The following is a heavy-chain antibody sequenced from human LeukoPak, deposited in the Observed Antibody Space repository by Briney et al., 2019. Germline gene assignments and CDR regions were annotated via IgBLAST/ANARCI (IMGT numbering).Heavy chain of an antibody. CDR2: ISPTGRT. CDR3: TRESGPYCPFGY. CDR1: GGSITSTNW. J-gene: IGHJ4*02. D-gene: IGHD1-26*01. V-gene: IGHV4-4*02. Sequence: PSGTLSLTCGVSGGSITSTNWWSWVRQPPGQGLEWIGEISPTGRTNYNPSLIGRVIMSLDESRNQLSLTLTSVTAADTAMYYCTRESGPYCPFGYWGQGTLVVVPS.